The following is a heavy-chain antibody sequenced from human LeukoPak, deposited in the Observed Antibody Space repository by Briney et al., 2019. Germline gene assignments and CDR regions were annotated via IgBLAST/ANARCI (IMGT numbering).Heavy chain of an antibody. D-gene: IGHD4-17*01. CDR2: INHSGST. Sequence: SETLSLTCAVYGGSFSGYYWSWIRQPPGKGLEWIGEINHSGSTKYNPSLKSRVTISVDTSKNQFSLRLSSVTAADTAVYYCARKPVTTLFGFGYWGQGTLVTVSS. J-gene: IGHJ4*02. CDR3: ARKPVTTLFGFGY. CDR1: GGSFSGYY. V-gene: IGHV4-34*01.